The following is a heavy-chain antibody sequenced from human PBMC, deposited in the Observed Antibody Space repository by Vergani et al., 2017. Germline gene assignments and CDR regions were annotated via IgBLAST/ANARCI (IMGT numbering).Heavy chain of an antibody. V-gene: IGHV3-30-3*01. CDR1: GFTFSSYA. CDR3: ARDVGTTPLGYIDV. D-gene: IGHD7-27*01. Sequence: QVQLVESGGGVVQPGRSLRLSCAASGFTFSSYAMHWVRQAPGKGLEWVAVISYDGSNKYYADSVKGRFTISRDNSKNTLYLQMNSLRAEDTAVYYCARDVGTTPLGYIDVWGKGTTVTVSS. J-gene: IGHJ6*03. CDR2: ISYDGSNK.